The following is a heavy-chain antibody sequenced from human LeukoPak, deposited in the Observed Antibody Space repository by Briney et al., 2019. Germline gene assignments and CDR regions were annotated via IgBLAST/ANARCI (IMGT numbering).Heavy chain of an antibody. CDR2: IKQDGSEK. CDR3: ARGSPYRTAQNPDY. D-gene: IGHD4-11*01. Sequence: PGGSLRLSCAASGFTFSSYWMSWVRQAPGKGLEWVANIKQDGSEKYYVDSEKGRFTISRDNAKNSLYLQMNSLRAEDTAVYYCARGSPYRTAQNPDYWGQGTLVTVSS. J-gene: IGHJ4*02. CDR1: GFTFSSYW. V-gene: IGHV3-7*04.